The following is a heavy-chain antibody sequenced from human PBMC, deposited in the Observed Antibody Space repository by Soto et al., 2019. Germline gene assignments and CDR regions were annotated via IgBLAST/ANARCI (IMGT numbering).Heavy chain of an antibody. CDR2: MSGSGAKT. CDR3: AKDRGSGNYGVLKDFEY. J-gene: IGHJ4*02. D-gene: IGHD1-26*01. Sequence: EVQLLESGGGLVQPGGSLRLSCESSGFIFAGYAINWVRQAPGKGLEWVSAMSGSGAKTFYADSVKGRFTISRDNSKNTVYLQMNSLRGDDTAIYFCAKDRGSGNYGVLKDFEYWGQGTLVTVSS. V-gene: IGHV3-23*01. CDR1: GFIFAGYA.